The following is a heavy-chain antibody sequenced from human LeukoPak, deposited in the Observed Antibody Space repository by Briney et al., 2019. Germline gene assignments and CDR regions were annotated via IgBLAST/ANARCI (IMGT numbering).Heavy chain of an antibody. CDR3: AGRGPYYDILTGYSLGY. J-gene: IGHJ4*02. D-gene: IGHD3-9*01. CDR2: IYSGGST. V-gene: IGHV3-53*01. CDR1: GFTVSSNY. Sequence: GGSLRLSCAASGFTVSSNYMSWVRQAPGKGREWVSVIYSGGSTYYADSVKGRFTISRDNSKNTLYLQMNRLRAEDTAVYYCAGRGPYYDILTGYSLGYWGQGTLVTVSS.